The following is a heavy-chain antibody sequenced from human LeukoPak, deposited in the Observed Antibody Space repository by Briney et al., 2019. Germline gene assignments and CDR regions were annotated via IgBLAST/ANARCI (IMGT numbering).Heavy chain of an antibody. CDR1: GYNFNNHW. V-gene: IGHV5-51*01. CDR3: ARGSGSSSWLDP. CDR2: IYPGDSDT. Sequence: GESLQISCSDSGYNFNNHWIGWVRQIPGKGLEWMGLIYPGDSDTKYSPSFEGQVTMSVDKSISAAFLQWSSLKASDTAIYYCARGSGSSSWLDPWGQGTLVTVSS. J-gene: IGHJ5*02. D-gene: IGHD3-10*01.